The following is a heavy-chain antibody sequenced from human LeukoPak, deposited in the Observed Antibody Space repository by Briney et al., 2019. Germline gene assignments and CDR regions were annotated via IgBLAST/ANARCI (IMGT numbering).Heavy chain of an antibody. Sequence: GGSLRLSCAASGFTFSSYGMSWVRQAPGKGLEWVSSLIRRGGSTYYADSVKGRFTISRDNSKNTLYLQMNSLRAEDTAVYYCAKDGVRWAFDIWGQGTMVTLCS. D-gene: IGHD4-23*01. CDR3: AKDGVRWAFDI. J-gene: IGHJ3*02. CDR2: LIRRGGST. CDR1: GFTFSSYG. V-gene: IGHV3-23*01.